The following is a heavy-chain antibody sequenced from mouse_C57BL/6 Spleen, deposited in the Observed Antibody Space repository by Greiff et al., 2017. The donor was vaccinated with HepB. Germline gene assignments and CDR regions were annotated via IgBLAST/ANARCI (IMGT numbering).Heavy chain of an antibody. CDR1: GYTFTSYW. CDR3: ARRTTVEKAFDY. D-gene: IGHD1-1*01. J-gene: IGHJ2*01. Sequence: QVQLQQPGAELVKPGASVKMSCKASGYTFTSYWITWVKQRPGQGLEWIGDIYPGSGSTNYNEKFKSKATLTVDTSSSTAYMQLSSLTSEDSAVYYCARRTTVEKAFDYWGQGTTLTVSS. CDR2: IYPGSGST. V-gene: IGHV1-55*01.